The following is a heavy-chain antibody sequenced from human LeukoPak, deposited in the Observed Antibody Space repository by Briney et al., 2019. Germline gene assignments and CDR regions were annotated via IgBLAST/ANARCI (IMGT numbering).Heavy chain of an antibody. V-gene: IGHV1-2*02. J-gene: IGHJ4*02. CDR3: ARDSYGDYYFDY. D-gene: IGHD4-17*01. Sequence: GASVKVSCKASGYTFTGYYMRWVRQAPGQGLEWMGWINPNSGGTNYAQKFQGRVTMTRDTSISTAYMELSRLRSDDTAVYYCARDSYGDYYFDYWGQGTLVTVSS. CDR2: INPNSGGT. CDR1: GYTFTGYY.